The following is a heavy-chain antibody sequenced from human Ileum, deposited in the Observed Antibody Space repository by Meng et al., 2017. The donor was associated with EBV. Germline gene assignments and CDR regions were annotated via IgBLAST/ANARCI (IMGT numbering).Heavy chain of an antibody. Sequence: QITLKESGPSRXXXXXTXALTCTFSGFSLSGSGVAVGWIRQPPGKALEWLALIYGNDDKRYSPSLQSRLTITKDTSKNQVVLTMTNMDPVDTATYYCAHRRSSTFDSWGQGTLVTVS. J-gene: IGHJ4*02. V-gene: IGHV2-5*01. CDR1: GFSLSGSGVA. CDR3: AHRRSSTFDS. CDR2: IYGNDDK. D-gene: IGHD2-2*01.